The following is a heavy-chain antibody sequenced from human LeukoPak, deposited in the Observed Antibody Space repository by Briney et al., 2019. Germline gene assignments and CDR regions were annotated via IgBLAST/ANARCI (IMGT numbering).Heavy chain of an antibody. CDR3: ARYYYDSSGYSHGMDV. CDR2: INYSGGT. CDR1: GGSINSYY. V-gene: IGHV4-59*08. Sequence: SQTLCLTCIVSGGSINSYYWSWIRKPPGKGLEWIGHINYSGGTKYNPSLRSRVTISVDTPKNQFSLKLSSVTAADTAVYYCARYYYDSSGYSHGMDVWGPASTVTVSS. J-gene: IGHJ6*02. D-gene: IGHD3-22*01.